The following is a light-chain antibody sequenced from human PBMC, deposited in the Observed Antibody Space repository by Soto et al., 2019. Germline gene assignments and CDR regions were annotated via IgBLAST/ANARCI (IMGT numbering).Light chain of an antibody. V-gene: IGKV3-20*01. CDR1: QRVSRGY. Sequence: EVVLKRSDRSRCLIPGERATLSCRASQRVSRGYLAWYQQKPGQAPRLLIYGASNRATDIPDRFNGRGSGTYFTVNNSRLEREEFAVFYLQQYGSSPPSSPFCQGTRLEIK. J-gene: IGKJ5*01. CDR2: GAS. CDR3: QQYGSSPPSSP.